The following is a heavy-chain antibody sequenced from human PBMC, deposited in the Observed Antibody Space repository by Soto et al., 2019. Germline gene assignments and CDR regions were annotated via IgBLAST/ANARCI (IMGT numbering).Heavy chain of an antibody. CDR1: GDTFNSYV. CDR3: ARESLGAKGADH. Sequence: QVQLVQSGAEVKRPGSSVKVSCESSGDTFNSYVISWVRQAPGQGLEWMGGIIPIIGVTHYAQKFQARVTISALSSTGTAYMELTNLGFEDTALYYCARESLGAKGADHWGQGTLVTVSS. V-gene: IGHV1-69*17. D-gene: IGHD3-16*01. J-gene: IGHJ4*02. CDR2: IIPIIGVT.